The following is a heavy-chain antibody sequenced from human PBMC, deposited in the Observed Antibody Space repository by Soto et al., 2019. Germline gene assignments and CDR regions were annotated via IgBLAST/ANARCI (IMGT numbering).Heavy chain of an antibody. CDR1: GGSISSGGYY. J-gene: IGHJ4*02. V-gene: IGHV4-31*03. CDR2: IYYSGST. CDR3: ARDPITMVRGVQQGSGLDY. Sequence: SETLSLTCTVSGGSISSGGYYWSWIRQHPGKGLEWIGYIYYSGSTYYNPSLKSRVTISVDTSKNQFSLKLSSVTAADTAVYYCARDPITMVRGVQQGSGLDYWGQGTLVTVSS. D-gene: IGHD3-10*01.